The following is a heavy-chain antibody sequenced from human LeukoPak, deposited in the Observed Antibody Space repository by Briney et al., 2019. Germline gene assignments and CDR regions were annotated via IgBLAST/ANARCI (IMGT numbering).Heavy chain of an antibody. J-gene: IGHJ4*02. CDR3: AGRPSSGWYSF. CDR2: IFSGGNT. D-gene: IGHD6-19*01. V-gene: IGHV3-66*01. Sequence: GGSLRLSCAASGFTVSSNYMSWVRQAPAKGLEWVSVIFSGGNTNYADSVKGRFTISRDNSKNTLYLQMNSLRGDDTAVYYCAGRPSSGWYSFWGQGTLVTVSS. CDR1: GFTVSSNY.